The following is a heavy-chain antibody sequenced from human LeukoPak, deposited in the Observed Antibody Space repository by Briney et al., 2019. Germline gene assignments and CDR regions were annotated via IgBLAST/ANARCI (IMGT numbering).Heavy chain of an antibody. CDR1: GGTFSSYA. Sequence: ASVKVSCKASGGTFSSYAISWVRQAPGQGLEWMGRIIPILGIANYAQKFQGRVTITADKSTSTAYMELSSLRSEDTAVYYCAIHYCSGGSCYSRGHAFDVWGQGTMVTVSS. J-gene: IGHJ3*01. CDR2: IIPILGIA. V-gene: IGHV1-69*04. D-gene: IGHD2-15*01. CDR3: AIHYCSGGSCYSRGHAFDV.